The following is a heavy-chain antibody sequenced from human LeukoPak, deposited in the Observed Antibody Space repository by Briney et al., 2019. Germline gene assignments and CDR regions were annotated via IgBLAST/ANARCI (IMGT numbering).Heavy chain of an antibody. CDR3: AKDLAPTAAALYYMDV. D-gene: IGHD6-13*01. J-gene: IGHJ6*03. CDR1: GFTFSSYG. Sequence: GSLRLSCAASGFTFSSYGMHWVRQAPGKGLEWVAFIRYDGSNKYYADSVKGRFTISRDNSKNTLYLQMNSLRAEDTAVYYCAKDLAPTAAALYYMDVWGKGTTVTVSS. CDR2: IRYDGSNK. V-gene: IGHV3-30*02.